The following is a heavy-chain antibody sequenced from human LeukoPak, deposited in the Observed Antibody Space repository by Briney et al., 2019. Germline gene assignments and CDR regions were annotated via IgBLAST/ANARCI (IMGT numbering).Heavy chain of an antibody. J-gene: IGHJ3*02. CDR2: IIPIFGTA. D-gene: IGHD3-22*01. Sequence: SVKVSCKASGGTFSSYAISWVRQAPGQGLEWMGGIIPIFGTANYAQKFQGRVTITADKSTSTAYMELRSLRSDDTAVYYCARDGHRRYHYDSSGREDAFDIWGQGTVVTVSS. CDR1: GGTFSSYA. CDR3: ARDGHRRYHYDSSGREDAFDI. V-gene: IGHV1-69*06.